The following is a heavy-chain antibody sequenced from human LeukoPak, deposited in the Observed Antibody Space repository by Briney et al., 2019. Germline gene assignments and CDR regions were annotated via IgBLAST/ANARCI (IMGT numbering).Heavy chain of an antibody. CDR1: GYTFTSYD. J-gene: IGHJ4*02. CDR2: MNPNSGNT. D-gene: IGHD3-3*01. Sequence: ASVTVSYMPSGYTFTSYDIIWVRQAAGQGLEGMGWMNPNSGNTGYAQKFQGRVTMTRNTSISTAYMELSSLRSEDTAVYYCARGHTIFGVVIRSFDYWGQGTLVTVSS. V-gene: IGHV1-8*01. CDR3: ARGHTIFGVVIRSFDY.